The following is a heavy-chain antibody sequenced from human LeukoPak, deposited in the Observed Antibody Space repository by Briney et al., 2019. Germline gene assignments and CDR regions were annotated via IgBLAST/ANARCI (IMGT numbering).Heavy chain of an antibody. Sequence: PSETLSLTCAVYGGSFSSYYWSWIRQPPGKGLEWIGEINHSGSTNYNPSLKSRVTISVDTSKNQFSLKLSSVTAADTAVYYCASGTDVDCSGGSCSSFDYWGQGTLVTVSS. V-gene: IGHV4-34*01. J-gene: IGHJ4*02. CDR2: INHSGST. D-gene: IGHD2-15*01. CDR3: ASGTDVDCSGGSCSSFDY. CDR1: GGSFSSYY.